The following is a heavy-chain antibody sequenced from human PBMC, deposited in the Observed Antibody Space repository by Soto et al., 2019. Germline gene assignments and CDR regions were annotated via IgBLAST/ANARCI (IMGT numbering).Heavy chain of an antibody. CDR1: GFTFSASA. J-gene: IGHJ6*02. CDR3: TRFRLEWLFHNYYYYGMDV. V-gene: IGHV3-73*02. Sequence: EVQLVESGGGLVQPGGSLKLSCAASGFTFSASAMHWVRQASGKGLEWVGRIRSKANSYATAYAASVKGRFTISRDDSKNTAYLQMNSLKTEDTSVYYCTRFRLEWLFHNYYYYGMDVWGQGTTVTVSS. CDR2: IRSKANSYAT. D-gene: IGHD3-3*01.